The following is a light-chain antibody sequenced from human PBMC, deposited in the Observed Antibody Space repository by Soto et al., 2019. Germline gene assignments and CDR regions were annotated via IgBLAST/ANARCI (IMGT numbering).Light chain of an antibody. Sequence: DIVMTQSPDSLAVSLGERATINCKSSQSVLYISNNKNYLAWYQQKPGQPPKLLIYWASTRESGVPDRFSGSGSGTDFTLTISSLQAEDVAVYYCQQYYSTLLFTFGPGTKVDIK. J-gene: IGKJ3*01. CDR2: WAS. V-gene: IGKV4-1*01. CDR1: QSVLYISNNKNY. CDR3: QQYYSTLLFT.